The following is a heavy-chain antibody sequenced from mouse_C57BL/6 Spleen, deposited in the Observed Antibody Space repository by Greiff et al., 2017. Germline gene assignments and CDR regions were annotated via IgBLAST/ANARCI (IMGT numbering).Heavy chain of an antibody. J-gene: IGHJ2*01. CDR2: IYPRSGNT. V-gene: IGHV1-81*01. CDR1: GYTFTSYG. D-gene: IGHD1-1*01. CDR3: ARAPITTVVHFDY. Sequence: QVHVKQSGAELARPGASVKLSCKASGYTFTSYGISWVKQRTGQGLEWIGEIYPRSGNTYYNEKFNGKATLTADKSSSTAYMELRSLTSEDSAVYFCARAPITTVVHFDYWGQGTTLTVSS.